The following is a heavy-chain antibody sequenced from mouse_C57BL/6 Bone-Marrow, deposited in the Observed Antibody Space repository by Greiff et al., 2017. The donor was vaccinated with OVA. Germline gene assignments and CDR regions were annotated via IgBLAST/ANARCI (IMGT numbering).Heavy chain of an antibody. J-gene: IGHJ1*03. CDR2: IYPGSGST. D-gene: IGHD1-1*01. CDR3: ARYYYGSSYDLYFDV. CDR1: GYTFTSYW. V-gene: IGHV1-55*01. Sequence: QVQLQQPGAELVKPGASVKMSCKASGYTFTSYWITWVKQRPGQGLEWIGDIYPGSGSTNYNEKFKSKATLTVDTSSSTAYMQLSSLTSEDSAVLYCARYYYGSSYDLYFDVWGTGTTVTVSS.